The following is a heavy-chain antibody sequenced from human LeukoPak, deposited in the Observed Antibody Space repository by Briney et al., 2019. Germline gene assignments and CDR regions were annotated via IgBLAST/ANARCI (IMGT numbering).Heavy chain of an antibody. CDR1: GGSFSGYY. CDR3: ASTTIFGVVIDY. CDR2: INHSGST. J-gene: IGHJ4*02. V-gene: IGHV4-34*01. Sequence: PSETLSLTCAVYGGSFSGYYWSWIRQPPGKGLEWIGEINHSGSTNYNPSLKSRVTISVDTSKNQFSLKLSSVTAADTAVYYCASTTIFGVVIDYWGQGTLVTVSS. D-gene: IGHD3-3*01.